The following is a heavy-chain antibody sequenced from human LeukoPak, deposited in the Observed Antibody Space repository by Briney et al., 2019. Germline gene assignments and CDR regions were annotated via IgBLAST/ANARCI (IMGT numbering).Heavy chain of an antibody. V-gene: IGHV4-61*02. CDR3: ARGYTQFDAFDI. D-gene: IGHD5-12*01. Sequence: SQTLSLTCTVSGGSISSGSYYWSWIRQPAGKGLEWIGRIYTSGSTNYNPSLKSRVTMSVDTSKNQFSLKLSSVTAADTAVYYCARGYTQFDAFDIWGHGTMVTVSS. CDR1: GGSISSGSYY. J-gene: IGHJ3*02. CDR2: IYTSGST.